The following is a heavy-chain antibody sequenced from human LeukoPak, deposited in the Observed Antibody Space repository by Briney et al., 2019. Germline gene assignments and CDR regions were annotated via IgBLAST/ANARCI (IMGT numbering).Heavy chain of an antibody. V-gene: IGHV3-30*18. CDR2: MSYDESNH. D-gene: IGHD3-16*01. J-gene: IGHJ4*02. CDR1: GFNFRGYG. Sequence: GGSLRLSCAASGFNFRGYGIHWVRQAPGKGLEWVAAMSYDESNHYYEDSEKGRFIISRDNSMNTVYLQMYSLRTADTAIYFCAKERQSGISYGEGPFGYWGQRILVTASS. CDR3: AKERQSGISYGEGPFGY.